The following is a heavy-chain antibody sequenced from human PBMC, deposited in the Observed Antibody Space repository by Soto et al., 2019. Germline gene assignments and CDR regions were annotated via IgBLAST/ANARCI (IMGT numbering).Heavy chain of an antibody. CDR2: IYYSGST. Sequence: SETLSLTCTVSGGSISSYYWSWIRQPPGKGLEWIGYIYYSGSTNYNPSLKSRVTISVDTSKNQFSLKLSSVTAADTAVYYCARPGPQSANYCSDLDYRARGTVVTVSS. D-gene: IGHD2-21*01. CDR1: GGSISSYY. CDR3: ARPGPQSANYCSDLDY. J-gene: IGHJ4*02. V-gene: IGHV4-59*08.